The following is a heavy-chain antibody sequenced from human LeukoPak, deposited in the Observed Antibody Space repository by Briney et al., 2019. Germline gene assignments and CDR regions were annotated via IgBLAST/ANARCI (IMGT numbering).Heavy chain of an antibody. V-gene: IGHV1-69*13. Sequence: GASVKVSCKASGGTFSSYAISWVRQAPGQGLEWMGGIIPIFGTANYAQKFRGRVTITADESTSTAYMELSSLRSEDTAVYYCASYSYYYDSGGYFDYWGQGTLVTVSS. CDR1: GGTFSSYA. J-gene: IGHJ4*02. CDR2: IIPIFGTA. CDR3: ASYSYYYDSGGYFDY. D-gene: IGHD3-22*01.